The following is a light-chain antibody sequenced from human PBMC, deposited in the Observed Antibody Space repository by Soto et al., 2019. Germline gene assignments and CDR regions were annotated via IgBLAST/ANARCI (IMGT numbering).Light chain of an antibody. CDR2: TAS. V-gene: IGKV1-39*01. CDR1: HSIICY. Sequence: IQMTQSQSSLSASVGYRVTITCRAIHSIICYLNWYQQKPGRAPNLLIYTASSLQSGVPSRFSGSGSGTDFTLTISSLQPEDFATYHCQQGYTTPITFGQGTRLEIK. J-gene: IGKJ5*01. CDR3: QQGYTTPIT.